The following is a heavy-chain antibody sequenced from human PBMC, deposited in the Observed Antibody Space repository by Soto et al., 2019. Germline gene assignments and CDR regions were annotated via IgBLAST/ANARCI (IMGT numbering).Heavy chain of an antibody. J-gene: IGHJ5*02. CDR1: GFTFSSYG. V-gene: IGHV3-21*01. D-gene: IGHD6-6*01. CDR2: ISSGGYNI. Sequence: GGSLRLSCAASGFTFSSYGMNWVRQAPGKGLEWVSSISSGGYNIYYADSVKGRFTISRDNAKNSLYLQMNSLRAEVTAVYYCARFGSSNWFDPWGQGTVVTVSS. CDR3: ARFGSSNWFDP.